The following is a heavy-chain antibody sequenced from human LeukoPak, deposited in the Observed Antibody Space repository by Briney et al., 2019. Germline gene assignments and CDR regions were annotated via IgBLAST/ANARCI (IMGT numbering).Heavy chain of an antibody. V-gene: IGHV4-59*01. Sequence: SETLSLTCTVSGGSISSYYWSWIRQPPGKGLEWIGCIYYSGSTNYNPSLKSRVTISVDTSKNQFSLKLSSVTAADTAVYYCARSLSYYYYYGMDVWGQGTTVTVSS. CDR3: ARSLSYYYYYGMDV. J-gene: IGHJ6*02. CDR2: IYYSGST. CDR1: GGSISSYY.